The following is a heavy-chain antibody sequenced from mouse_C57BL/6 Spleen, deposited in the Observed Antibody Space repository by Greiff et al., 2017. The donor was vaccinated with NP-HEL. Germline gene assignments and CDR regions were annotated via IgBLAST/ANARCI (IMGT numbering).Heavy chain of an antibody. Sequence: QVQLQQSGAELVRPGSSVKLSCKASGYTFTSYWMHWVKQRPIQGLEWIGNIDPSDSETHYNQKFKDKATLTVAKSSSTAYMQLSSLTSEDSAVYYCARYSGAMDYWGQGTSVTVSS. CDR2: IDPSDSET. J-gene: IGHJ4*01. CDR3: ARYSGAMDY. CDR1: GYTFTSYW. V-gene: IGHV1-52*01. D-gene: IGHD2-12*01.